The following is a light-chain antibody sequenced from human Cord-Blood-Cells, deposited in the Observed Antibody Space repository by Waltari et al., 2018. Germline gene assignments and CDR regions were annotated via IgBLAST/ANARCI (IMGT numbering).Light chain of an antibody. V-gene: IGKV2-28*01. CDR3: MQALQTPPFT. CDR1: QSLLHSNGYNY. CDR2: LGS. J-gene: IGKJ3*01. Sequence: DIVMYQSPLSPPFTPGEPASLPCRSSQSLLHSNGYNYLDWYLQKPGQSPQLPIYLGSNRASGVPDRFSGSGSGTEFTLKISRVEAEDVWVYYCMQALQTPPFTFGPGTKVDIK.